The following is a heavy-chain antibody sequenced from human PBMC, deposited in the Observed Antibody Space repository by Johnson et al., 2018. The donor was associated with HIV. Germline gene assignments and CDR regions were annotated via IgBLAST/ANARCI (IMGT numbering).Heavy chain of an antibody. Sequence: QVQLVESGGGLVQPGGSLRLSCSASGITVSSNYMSWVRQAPGKGLEWVAVISYDGSNKYYADSVKGRFTISRDNSKNTLDLQMNSLRAEDTAVYYCVSSAQWSGWPPGAFDIWGQGTMVTVSS. J-gene: IGHJ3*02. CDR2: ISYDGSNK. CDR1: GITVSSNY. V-gene: IGHV3-30*03. CDR3: VSSAQWSGWPPGAFDI. D-gene: IGHD6-19*01.